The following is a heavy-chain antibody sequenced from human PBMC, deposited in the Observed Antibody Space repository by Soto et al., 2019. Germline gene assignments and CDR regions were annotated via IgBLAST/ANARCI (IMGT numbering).Heavy chain of an antibody. CDR1: GYTFTGYY. J-gene: IGHJ5*02. CDR3: ARDTREWNTPHLWFDP. CDR2: INPNSSGT. D-gene: IGHD2-15*01. V-gene: IGHV1-2*02. Sequence: ASVKVSCKASGYTFTGYYMHWVRQAPGQGLEWMGWINPNSSGTNYAQKFQGRVTMTRDTSISTAYMELSRLRSDDTAVYYCARDTREWNTPHLWFDPWGQGTLVTVSS.